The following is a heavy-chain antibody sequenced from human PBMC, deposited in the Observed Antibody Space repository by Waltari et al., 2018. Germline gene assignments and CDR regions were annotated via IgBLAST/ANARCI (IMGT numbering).Heavy chain of an antibody. D-gene: IGHD7-27*01. CDR1: GGSISSHY. Sequence: QVQLQESGPGLVKPSETLSLTCTVCGGSISSHYWSWIRQPPGKGLEWIGYIYYSGSTNYNPSLKSRVTISVDTSKNQFSLKLSSVTAADTAVYYCAGRTGDPVDYWGQGTLVTVSS. CDR3: AGRTGDPVDY. CDR2: IYYSGST. J-gene: IGHJ4*02. V-gene: IGHV4-59*11.